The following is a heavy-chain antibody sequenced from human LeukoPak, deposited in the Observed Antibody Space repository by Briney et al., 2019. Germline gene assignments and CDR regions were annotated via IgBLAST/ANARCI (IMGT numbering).Heavy chain of an antibody. CDR2: MNPNSGNT. V-gene: IGHV1-8*01. CDR3: AISWGPLRFSWRRGYYGMDV. J-gene: IGHJ6*02. Sequence: ASVKVSCKASGYTFTSYDINWVRQATGQGLEWMGWMNPNSGNTGYAKKFQGRVTLTRNTSISTAYMELSSLRSEDTAVYYCAISWGPLRFSWRRGYYGMDVWGQGTTVTVSS. CDR1: GYTFTSYD. D-gene: IGHD3-3*01.